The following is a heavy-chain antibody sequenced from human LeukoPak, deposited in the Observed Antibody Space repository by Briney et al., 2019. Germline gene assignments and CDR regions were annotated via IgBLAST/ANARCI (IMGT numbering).Heavy chain of an antibody. V-gene: IGHV3-23*01. CDR1: GFTFSSYA. J-gene: IGHJ4*02. CDR2: ISSSGGST. D-gene: IGHD3-16*02. CDR3: AKRHLIVDRGLDY. Sequence: PGGSLRLSCAASGFTFSSYAMSWLRQAPEKGLEWVSGISSSGGSTYYADSVKGRFTISRDNSKNTLYLQMNSLRAEDTALYYCAKRHLIVDRGLDYWGQGTLVTVSS.